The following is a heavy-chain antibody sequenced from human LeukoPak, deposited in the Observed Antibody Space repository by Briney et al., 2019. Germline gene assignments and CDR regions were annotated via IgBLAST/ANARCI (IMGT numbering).Heavy chain of an antibody. CDR2: INTNTGNP. Sequence: ASVKVSCKASGYTFTNYAMNWVRQAPGQGLEWMGWINTNTGNPTYAQGFTGRFVFSLDTSVSTAYLQISSLKAEDTAVYYCARVPPLSTVGYGMDVWGQGTTVTGSS. J-gene: IGHJ6*02. D-gene: IGHD4-11*01. CDR3: ARVPPLSTVGYGMDV. CDR1: GYTFTNYA. V-gene: IGHV7-4-1*02.